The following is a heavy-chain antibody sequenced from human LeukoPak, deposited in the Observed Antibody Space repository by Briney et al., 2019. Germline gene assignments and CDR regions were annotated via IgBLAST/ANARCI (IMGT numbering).Heavy chain of an antibody. Sequence: GGSLRLSCAASGFSFSMYWMHWVRQAPGKGRVWVSRIDTDGSYTNYADSVKGRFTISRDNAKNTLYLQMNSLRAEDTAVYYCARASGSYHSGGYQDYWGQGSLVTVSS. CDR2: IDTDGSYT. J-gene: IGHJ4*02. V-gene: IGHV3-74*01. CDR1: GFSFSMYW. CDR3: ARASGSYHSGGYQDY. D-gene: IGHD3-22*01.